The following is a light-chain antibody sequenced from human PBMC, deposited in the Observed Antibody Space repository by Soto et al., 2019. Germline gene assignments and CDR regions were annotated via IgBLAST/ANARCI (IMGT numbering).Light chain of an antibody. Sequence: QSALTQPRSVSGSPGQSVTISCTGTSSDVGGYNYVSWYQHHPGKAPKFMIYDVSKRPSGVPDRFSGSKSGNTASLTISGLQADDEAAYYCCSYAGTYTLVFGGGTKLTVL. CDR3: CSYAGTYTLV. J-gene: IGLJ2*01. CDR2: DVS. V-gene: IGLV2-11*01. CDR1: SSDVGGYNY.